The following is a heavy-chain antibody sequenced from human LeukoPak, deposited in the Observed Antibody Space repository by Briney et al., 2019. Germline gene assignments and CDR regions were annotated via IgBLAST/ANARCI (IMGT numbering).Heavy chain of an antibody. Sequence: GESLKISCKAPGYRFTKEWIAWVRQMPGKGLEWMGIIYPGDSETRYSPSFQGQVTISADESINTAYLQWTSLKASDTAMYYCARHTGEGSHFQHWGQGSLVTVSS. CDR1: GYRFTKEW. J-gene: IGHJ1*01. V-gene: IGHV5-51*01. CDR2: IYPGDSET. D-gene: IGHD3-16*01. CDR3: ARHTGEGSHFQH.